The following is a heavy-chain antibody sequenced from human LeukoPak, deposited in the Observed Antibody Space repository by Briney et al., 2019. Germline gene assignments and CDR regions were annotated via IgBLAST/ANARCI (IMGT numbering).Heavy chain of an antibody. J-gene: IGHJ4*02. D-gene: IGHD2-2*01. V-gene: IGHV3-20*04. CDR1: GFTFDDYG. Sequence: RSGGSLRLSCAVSGFTFDDYGMSWVRHAPGKGLERVSGINWNGGSIGYADSVKGRFTISRDNVKNSLYLQMNSLRAEDTALYYCARGRSTFDYWGQGTLVTVSS. CDR2: INWNGGSI. CDR3: ARGRSTFDY.